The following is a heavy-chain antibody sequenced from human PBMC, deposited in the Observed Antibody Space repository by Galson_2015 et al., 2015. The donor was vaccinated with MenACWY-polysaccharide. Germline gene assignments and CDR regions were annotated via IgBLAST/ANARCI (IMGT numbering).Heavy chain of an antibody. CDR3: ARAAYCTHYCYYYYYMDV. J-gene: IGHJ6*03. Sequence: SVKVSCKASGYTFTNYYIHWVRQAPGLGLGWMGVVKPSGGHPIQEQKFQGRVTMASDTSTSTVYMEVRSLGSDDTAIYYCARAAYCTHYCYYYYYMDVWGKGTTATVSS. CDR1: GYTFTNYY. V-gene: IGHV1-46*01. D-gene: IGHD2-21*01. CDR2: VKPSGGHP.